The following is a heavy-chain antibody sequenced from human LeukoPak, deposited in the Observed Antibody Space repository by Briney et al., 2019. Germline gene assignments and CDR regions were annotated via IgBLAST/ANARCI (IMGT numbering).Heavy chain of an antibody. D-gene: IGHD4-17*01. CDR1: RGSISSYD. V-gene: IGHV4-4*07. J-gene: IGHJ4*02. Sequence: SETLSLTCSVSRGSISSYDWSWIRQPSGKGLEWIGRIHVSGNNKYNPSLLDRLTMSIDTSKNEVSLKLSSVTAADTAVYYCARGTVTTRSPKFDYWGQGTLVTVSS. CDR2: IHVSGNN. CDR3: ARGTVTTRSPKFDY.